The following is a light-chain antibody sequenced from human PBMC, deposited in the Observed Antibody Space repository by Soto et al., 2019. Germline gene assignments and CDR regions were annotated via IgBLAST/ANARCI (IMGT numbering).Light chain of an antibody. Sequence: PALTQPPSGSGSPGQSVTISCTGTSSDVGSYNRVSWYQQPPGTAPQLMIYEVSNRPSGVPDRFSGSKSGNTASLTISGLQSEDEADYYCTSYTSSSTYVFGTGTKVTVL. CDR2: EVS. CDR1: SSDVGSYNR. V-gene: IGLV2-18*02. J-gene: IGLJ1*01. CDR3: TSYTSSSTYV.